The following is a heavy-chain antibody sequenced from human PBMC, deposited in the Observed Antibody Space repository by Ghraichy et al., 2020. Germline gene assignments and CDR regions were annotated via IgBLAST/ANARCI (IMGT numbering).Heavy chain of an antibody. J-gene: IGHJ4*02. CDR3: TTGGSGLFLFDY. Sequence: GGSLRLSCAASGFTFSNAWMSWVRQAPGKGLELVGRIKSKTDGGTTDYAAPVKGRFTISRDDSKNTLYLQMNSLKTEDTAVYYCTTGGSGLFLFDYWGQGTLVTVSS. V-gene: IGHV3-15*01. CDR1: GFTFSNAW. CDR2: IKSKTDGGTT. D-gene: IGHD2-21*01.